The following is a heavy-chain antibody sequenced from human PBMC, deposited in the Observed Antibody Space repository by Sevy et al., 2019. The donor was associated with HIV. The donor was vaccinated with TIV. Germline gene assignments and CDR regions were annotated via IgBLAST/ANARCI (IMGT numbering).Heavy chain of an antibody. V-gene: IGHV3-21*01. CDR1: GFTFSSYS. CDR3: ARDPSGSYDNDAFDI. D-gene: IGHD1-26*01. CDR2: ISSSSSYI. Sequence: GGSLRLSCAASGFTFSSYSMNWVRQAPGQGLEWVSSISSSSSYIYYADSVKGRFTISRDNAKNSLYLQMNSLRAEDTAVYYCARDPSGSYDNDAFDIWGQGTMVTVSS. J-gene: IGHJ3*02.